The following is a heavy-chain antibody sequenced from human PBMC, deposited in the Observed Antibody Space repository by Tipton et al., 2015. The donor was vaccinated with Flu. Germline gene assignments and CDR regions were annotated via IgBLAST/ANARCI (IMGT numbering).Heavy chain of an antibody. V-gene: IGHV4-34*01. CDR3: ARGAPRLYYYGWGSYLDRRFDY. Sequence: TLSLTCAVYGGSFSGYYWSWIRQPPGKGLEWIGEINHSGSTNYNPSLKSRVTISVDTSKNQFSLKLSSVTAADTAVYYCARGAPRLYYYGWGSYLDRRFDYWGQGTLVTVSS. CDR1: GGSFSGYY. D-gene: IGHD3-10*01. J-gene: IGHJ4*02. CDR2: INHSGST.